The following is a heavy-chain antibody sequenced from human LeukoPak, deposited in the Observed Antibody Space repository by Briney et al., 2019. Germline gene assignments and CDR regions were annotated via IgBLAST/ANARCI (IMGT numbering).Heavy chain of an antibody. CDR3: AKGRVGANGYYYYGMDV. J-gene: IGHJ6*02. V-gene: IGHV3-30*18. CDR1: GFTFSSFS. CDR2: ISYDGSNK. Sequence: PGGSLRLSCAATGFTFSSFSMHWVRQAPGKGLEWVAVISYDGSNKYYADSVKGRFTISRDNSKNTLYLQMYSLRTEDMAVYYCAKGRVGANGYYYYGMDVWGQGTTVSVSS. D-gene: IGHD1-26*01.